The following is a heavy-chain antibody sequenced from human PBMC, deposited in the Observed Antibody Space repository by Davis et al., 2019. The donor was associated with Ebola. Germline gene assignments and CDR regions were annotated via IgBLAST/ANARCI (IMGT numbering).Heavy chain of an antibody. D-gene: IGHD3-9*01. CDR3: ARGDFDWLRVGMDV. J-gene: IGHJ6*02. V-gene: IGHV4-34*01. Sequence: SETLSLTCTVSGGSVSNDNYYWSWIRQPPGKGLEWIGEINHSGSTNYNPSLKSRVTISVDTSKNQFSLKLSSVTAADTAVYYCARGDFDWLRVGMDVWGQGTTVTVSS. CDR1: GGSVSNDNYY. CDR2: INHSGST.